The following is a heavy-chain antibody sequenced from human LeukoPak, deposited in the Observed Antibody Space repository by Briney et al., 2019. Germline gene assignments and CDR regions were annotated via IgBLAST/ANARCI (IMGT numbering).Heavy chain of an antibody. CDR2: IYYSGST. Sequence: ETLSLTCTVSGGSISSYYWSWIRHPPGKGLEWIGYIYYSGSTNYNPSLKSRVTIPVDTSKNQFSLKLSSVTAADTAVYYCARDDSRGSYYYYGMDVWGQGTTVTVSS. V-gene: IGHV4-59*01. D-gene: IGHD1-26*01. CDR1: GGSISSYY. CDR3: ARDDSRGSYYYYGMDV. J-gene: IGHJ6*02.